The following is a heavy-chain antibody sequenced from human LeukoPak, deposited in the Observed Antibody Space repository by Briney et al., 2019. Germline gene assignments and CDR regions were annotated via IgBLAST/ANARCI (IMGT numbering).Heavy chain of an antibody. V-gene: IGHV3-23*01. CDR3: ANIGSSTFGSTGF. J-gene: IGHJ4*02. D-gene: IGHD3-16*01. CDR1: GFPFSTYG. CDR2: VSNSGDTT. Sequence: PGGSLRLSCVASGFPFSTYGMIWVRQAPGKGPEWVSLVSNSGDTTNYADSVKGRFTISRDNSKNTLYLQMDSLRAEDTAAYYCANIGSSTFGSTGFWGQGTLVTVSS.